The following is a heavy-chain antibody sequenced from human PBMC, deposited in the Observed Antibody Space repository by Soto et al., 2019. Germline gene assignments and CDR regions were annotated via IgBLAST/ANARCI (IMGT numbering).Heavy chain of an antibody. Sequence: QTLSLSCAISADSVSSYSAAWNWIRQSPSGGLEWLGRTYYRSRFFSDYAESVKSRIIINPDTSKNQFSLQLKSVTPEDTAVYYCVRDRYSSSGWFDPWGQGTPVTSPQ. J-gene: IGHJ5*02. V-gene: IGHV6-1*01. CDR1: ADSVSSYSAA. D-gene: IGHD3-10*01. CDR2: TYYRSRFFS. CDR3: VRDRYSSSGWFDP.